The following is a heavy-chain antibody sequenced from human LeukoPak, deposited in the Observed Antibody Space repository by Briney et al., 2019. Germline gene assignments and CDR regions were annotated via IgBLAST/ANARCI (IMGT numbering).Heavy chain of an antibody. J-gene: IGHJ4*02. Sequence: GEPLKISCKGSGYTFSNSWIAWVRQLPGKGLEWMGIIYPSDSDARYSPSFQGKVTISADTSISTAYLQWSSLKASDTAMYYCARHRGERGGWYGQGIKDYWGQGTLVTVSS. D-gene: IGHD6-19*01. CDR1: GYTFSNSW. CDR2: IYPSDSDA. CDR3: ARHRGERGGWYGQGIKDY. V-gene: IGHV5-51*01.